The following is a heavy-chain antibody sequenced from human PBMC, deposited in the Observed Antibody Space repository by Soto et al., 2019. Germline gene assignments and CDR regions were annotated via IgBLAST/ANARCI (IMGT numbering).Heavy chain of an antibody. D-gene: IGHD3-22*01. Sequence: SETLSLSCTVSGGSISSYYWSWIRQPPGKGLEWIGYIYYSGSTNYNPSLKSRVTISVDTSKNQFSLKLSSVTAADTAVYYCARDQFNYYDSGAFDIWGQGTIVTVSS. CDR1: GGSISSYY. CDR2: IYYSGST. J-gene: IGHJ3*02. V-gene: IGHV4-59*01. CDR3: ARDQFNYYDSGAFDI.